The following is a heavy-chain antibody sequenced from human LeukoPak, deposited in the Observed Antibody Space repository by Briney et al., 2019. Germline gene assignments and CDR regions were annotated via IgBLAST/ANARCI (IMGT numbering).Heavy chain of an antibody. CDR2: INPNIGAT. D-gene: IGHD6-13*01. J-gene: IGHJ4*02. CDR3: ARGTGLAAGGSSAPMWDY. V-gene: IGHV1-2*02. CDR1: GYTFTGYY. Sequence: VPSVNVSCKPSGYTFTGYYMHWVRQAPGQGLEWMGWINPNIGATNYTQKFQGRVTMNRDTSISTAYMELSSLRSDDTAVYYCARGTGLAAGGSSAPMWDYWGQGTLVTVSS.